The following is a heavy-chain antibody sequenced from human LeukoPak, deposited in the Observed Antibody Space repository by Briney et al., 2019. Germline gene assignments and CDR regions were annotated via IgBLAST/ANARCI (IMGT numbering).Heavy chain of an antibody. J-gene: IGHJ4*02. CDR1: GDSISSSHW. V-gene: IGHV4-4*02. Sequence: PSETLSLTCGVSGDSISSSHWWSWVRQPPGKGLEWIGEICHSGSTNYNSSLKSRVTISVDKSNNRFSLKLSSMTAADTAVYYCAREFVQGSSLPYFDSWGQGTLVTVSS. D-gene: IGHD1-26*01. CDR3: AREFVQGSSLPYFDS. CDR2: ICHSGST.